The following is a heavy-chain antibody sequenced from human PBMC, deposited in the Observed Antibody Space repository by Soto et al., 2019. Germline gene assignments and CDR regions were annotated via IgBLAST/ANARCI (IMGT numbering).Heavy chain of an antibody. D-gene: IGHD2-21*02. V-gene: IGHV4-34*01. J-gene: IGHJ4*02. CDR1: GGSFRGYY. Sequence: SETLSLTCAVYGGSFRGYYWSWIRQPPGKGLEWIGEINHSGSTNYNPSLKSRVTISVDTSKNQFSLKLSSVTAADTAVYYCARVTYCDGDCYSSDYWGQGTLVTVSS. CDR2: INHSGST. CDR3: ARVTYCDGDCYSSDY.